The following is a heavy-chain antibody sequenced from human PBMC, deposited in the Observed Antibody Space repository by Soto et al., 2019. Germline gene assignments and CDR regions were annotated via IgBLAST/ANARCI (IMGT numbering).Heavy chain of an antibody. D-gene: IGHD6-19*01. CDR1: GYSFTSYW. Sequence: GESLKISCKGSGYSFTSYWIGWVRQMPGKGLEWMGIIYPGDSDTGYNPSFQGQVTISADKSISTAYLQWSSLKASDTAMYYCARQAVAGTVYSYGMDVWGQGPTVTLSS. V-gene: IGHV5-51*01. CDR3: ARQAVAGTVYSYGMDV. CDR2: IYPGDSDT. J-gene: IGHJ6*02.